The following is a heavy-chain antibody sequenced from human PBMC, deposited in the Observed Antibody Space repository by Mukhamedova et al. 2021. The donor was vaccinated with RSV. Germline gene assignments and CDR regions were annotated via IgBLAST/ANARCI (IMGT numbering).Heavy chain of an antibody. D-gene: IGHD1-26*01. CDR3: ARDRLSWGRPRFDP. J-gene: IGHJ5*02. V-gene: IGHV7-4-1*01. CDR2: NTGNP. Sequence: NTGNPTYAQGFTGRFVFSLDTSVSTAYLQICSLKAEDTAVYYCARDRLSWGRPRFDPWGQGTLVTVSS.